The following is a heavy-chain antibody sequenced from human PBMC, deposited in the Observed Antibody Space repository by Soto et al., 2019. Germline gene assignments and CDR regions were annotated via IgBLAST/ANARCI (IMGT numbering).Heavy chain of an antibody. Sequence: GGALRLSCAASGFTFSSYAMSWVRQAPGKGLEWVSAISGSGGSTYYADSVKGRFTISRDNSKNTLYLQMNSLRAEDTAVYYCAKGVGFQIFFDYWGQGTLVTVSS. CDR3: AKGVGFQIFFDY. J-gene: IGHJ4*02. CDR1: GFTFSSYA. CDR2: ISGSGGST. V-gene: IGHV3-23*01. D-gene: IGHD1-26*01.